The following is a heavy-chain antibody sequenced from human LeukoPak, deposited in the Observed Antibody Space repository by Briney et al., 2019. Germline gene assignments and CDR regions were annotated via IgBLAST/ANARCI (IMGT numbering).Heavy chain of an antibody. J-gene: IGHJ4*02. CDR1: GYTFTSYG. V-gene: IGHV1-18*01. CDR3: ARDPPGSGYEAFDY. D-gene: IGHD5-12*01. CDR2: ISAYNGNT. Sequence: ASVNVSCKASGYTFTSYGISWVRQAPGQGLEWMGWISAYNGNTNYAQKLQGRVTMTTDTSTSTAYMELRSLRSDDTAVYYCARDPPGSGYEAFDYWGQGTLVTVSS.